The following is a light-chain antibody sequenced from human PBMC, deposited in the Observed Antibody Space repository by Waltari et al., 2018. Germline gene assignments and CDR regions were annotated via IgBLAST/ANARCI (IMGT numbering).Light chain of an antibody. CDR1: SSDVGNYNL. V-gene: IGLV2-23*02. Sequence: QSGLTQPASVSGSPGQSITISCTGTSSDVGNYNLVSWYQQYPGKAPKLMVYEVTKRTSGVSDRFSGSKSGNPASLTISGLQSEDEADYYCCSYAGLGIYVFGTGTKVTVL. J-gene: IGLJ1*01. CDR3: CSYAGLGIYV. CDR2: EVT.